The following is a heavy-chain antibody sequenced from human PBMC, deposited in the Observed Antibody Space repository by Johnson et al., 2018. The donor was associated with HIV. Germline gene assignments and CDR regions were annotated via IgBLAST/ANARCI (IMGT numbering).Heavy chain of an antibody. Sequence: QVQLVESGGGLVQPGGSLRLSCAASGFTFSSYAMHWVRQAPGKGLEWVAVISYDGSNKYYADSVKGRFTISRDNAKNSLYLQMNSLRVEDTALYYCARAEGDYYDSGGWGPDAFDIWGQGTMVTVSS. CDR1: GFTFSSYA. CDR3: ARAEGDYYDSGGWGPDAFDI. CDR2: ISYDGSNK. V-gene: IGHV3-30*04. D-gene: IGHD3-22*01. J-gene: IGHJ3*02.